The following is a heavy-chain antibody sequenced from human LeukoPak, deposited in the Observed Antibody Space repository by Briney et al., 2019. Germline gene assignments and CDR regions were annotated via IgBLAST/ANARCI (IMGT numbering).Heavy chain of an antibody. J-gene: IGHJ6*03. CDR3: ARDVGIVVVGYYYYYMDV. D-gene: IGHD3-22*01. CDR1: GFTFSSYW. V-gene: IGHV3-7*01. Sequence: GSLRLSCAASGFTFSSYWMSWVRQAPGKGLEWVANIKQNGSEKYYVDSVKGRFTISRDNAKNSLYLQMNSLRAEDTAVYYCARDVGIVVVGYYYYYMDVWGKGTTVTVSS. CDR2: IKQNGSEK.